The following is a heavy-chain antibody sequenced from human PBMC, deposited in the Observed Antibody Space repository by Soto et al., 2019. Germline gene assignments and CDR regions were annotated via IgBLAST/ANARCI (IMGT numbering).Heavy chain of an antibody. CDR1: GFTFSSYG. Sequence: GGSLRLSCAASGFTFSSYGMHWVRQAPGKGLEWVAVISYDGSNKYYADSVKGRFTISRDNSKNTLYLQMNSRRAEDTAVYYCAKDIQNYDDSSGHHAFDIWGQGTMVTVSS. D-gene: IGHD3-22*01. CDR3: AKDIQNYDDSSGHHAFDI. J-gene: IGHJ3*02. CDR2: ISYDGSNK. V-gene: IGHV3-30*18.